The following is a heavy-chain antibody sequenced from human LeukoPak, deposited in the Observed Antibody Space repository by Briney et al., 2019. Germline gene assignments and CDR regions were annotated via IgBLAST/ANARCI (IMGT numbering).Heavy chain of an antibody. J-gene: IGHJ4*02. D-gene: IGHD1-1*01. V-gene: IGHV3-23*01. CDR1: GFTFRGYA. CDR3: GRDWKLDY. Sequence: GGSLRLSCAASGFTFRGYAMSWVRQAPGKGLEWVSAISDDGGDPKYAQSVKGRFTISRDNSRNRLYLQMNSLRVEDTAMYYCGRDWKLDYWGQGILVAVSS. CDR2: ISDDGGDP.